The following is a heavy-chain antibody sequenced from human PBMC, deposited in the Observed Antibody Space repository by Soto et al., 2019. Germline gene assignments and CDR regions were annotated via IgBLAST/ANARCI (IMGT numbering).Heavy chain of an antibody. Sequence: QVQLAQSGAEERKPGASVKVSCEATGYTFTAYAMHWVRQAPGQRLEWMGWIKPANGNTKYSQKFQGRLTITSDTSSDTMYMELSSLTSEATDRYYRTRSAISPYGGLIGPFVYWGQGNLVAVSS. CDR1: GYTFTAYA. D-gene: IGHD3-16*02. CDR3: TRSAISPYGGLIGPFVY. V-gene: IGHV1-3*05. CDR2: IKPANGNT. J-gene: IGHJ4*02.